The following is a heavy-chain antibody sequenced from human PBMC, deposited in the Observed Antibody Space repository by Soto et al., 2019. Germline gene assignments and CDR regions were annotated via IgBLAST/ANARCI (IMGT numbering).Heavy chain of an antibody. CDR3: TFYDILTGYYDY. J-gene: IGHJ4*02. Sequence: GGSLRLSCAASGFTFSNAWMSWVRQAPGKGLEWVGRIKSKTDGGTTDYAVPVKGRFTISRDDSKNTLYLQMNSLKTEDTAVYYCTFYDILTGYYDYWGQGTLVTVSS. V-gene: IGHV3-15*01. CDR1: GFTFSNAW. CDR2: IKSKTDGGTT. D-gene: IGHD3-9*01.